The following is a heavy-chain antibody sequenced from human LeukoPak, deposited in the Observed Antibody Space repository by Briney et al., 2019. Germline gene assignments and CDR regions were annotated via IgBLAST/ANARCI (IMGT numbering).Heavy chain of an antibody. CDR3: ARVRPSRYNWNLGHDAFDI. V-gene: IGHV4-39*07. CDR1: GGSISSGDYY. CDR2: IYHSGST. D-gene: IGHD1-1*01. J-gene: IGHJ3*02. Sequence: SETLSLTCTVSGGSISSGDYYWSWVRQPPGKGLEWIGEIYHSGSTNYNPSLKSRVTISVDKSKNQFSLKLSSVTAADTAVYYCARVRPSRYNWNLGHDAFDIWGQGTMVTVSS.